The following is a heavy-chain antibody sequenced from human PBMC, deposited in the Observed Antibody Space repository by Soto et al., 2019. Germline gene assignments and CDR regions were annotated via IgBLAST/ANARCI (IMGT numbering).Heavy chain of an antibody. D-gene: IGHD2-21*02. CDR1: GYTFTSYA. CDR3: ARGDSWVSTNP. V-gene: IGHV1-3*01. CDR2: INAGNGNT. J-gene: IGHJ5*02. Sequence: ASVKVSCKASGYTFTSYAMHWVRQAPGQRLEWMGWINAGNGNTKYSQKFQGRVSLTRDTSASTAYMELSSLRSEDTAVYYFARGDSWVSTNPWGQGTLVTVAS.